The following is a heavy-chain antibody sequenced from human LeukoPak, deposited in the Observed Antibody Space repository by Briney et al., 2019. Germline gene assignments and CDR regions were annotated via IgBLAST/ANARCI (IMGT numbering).Heavy chain of an antibody. D-gene: IGHD3-10*01. CDR3: VREGSGSTHYMDV. CDR1: GFTFSSHD. CDR2: ISGSSKSI. Sequence: GGSLRLSCATAGFTFSSHDINWVRQAPGEGLEWVSSISGSSKSIDYADSLKGRFAISRDNAKNSLFLQMNSLRVEDTAVYYCVREGSGSTHYMDVWGKGTPVTVSS. V-gene: IGHV3-21*01. J-gene: IGHJ6*03.